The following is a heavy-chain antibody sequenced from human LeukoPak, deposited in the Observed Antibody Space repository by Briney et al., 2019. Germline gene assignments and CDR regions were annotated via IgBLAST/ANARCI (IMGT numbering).Heavy chain of an antibody. D-gene: IGHD3-22*01. CDR2: INTNTGNP. V-gene: IGHV7-4-1*02. CDR3: ARIGSGYYLGDFDY. CDR1: GYTFTSYA. J-gene: IGHJ4*02. Sequence: ASVKVSCKASGYTFTSYAMNWVRQAPGQGLEWMGRINTNTGNPTYAQGPTGRFVFSLDTSVSTAYLQISSLKAEDTAVYYCARIGSGYYLGDFDYWGQGTLVTVSS.